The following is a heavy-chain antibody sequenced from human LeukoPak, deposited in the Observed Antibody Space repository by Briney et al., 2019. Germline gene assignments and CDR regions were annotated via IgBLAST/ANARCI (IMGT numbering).Heavy chain of an antibody. CDR3: ARESWTIAAAGY. Sequence: SETLSLTCTDSGGSIISGIYYWSWIRQPAGKGLEWIGRIYTSGSTNYNPSLKSRVTISVDTSKNQFSLKLSSVTAADTAVYYCARESWTIAAAGYWGQGTLVTVSS. CDR1: GGSIISGIYY. D-gene: IGHD6-13*01. V-gene: IGHV4-61*02. CDR2: IYTSGST. J-gene: IGHJ4*02.